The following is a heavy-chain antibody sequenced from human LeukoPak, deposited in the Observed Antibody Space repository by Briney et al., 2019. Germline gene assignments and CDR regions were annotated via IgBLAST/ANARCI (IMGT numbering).Heavy chain of an antibody. CDR2: ITAYNGNT. CDR1: GYTFTGYY. J-gene: IGHJ4*02. CDR3: ARHRSGRYWGYFDY. D-gene: IGHD1-26*01. V-gene: IGHV1-18*04. Sequence: ASVKVSCKASGYTFTGYYMHWVRQAPGQGLEWMGWITAYNGNTNYGRKLQGRVTMTTDTSTSTAYMELRSLRSDDTAVYYCARHRSGRYWGYFDYWGQGTLVTVSS.